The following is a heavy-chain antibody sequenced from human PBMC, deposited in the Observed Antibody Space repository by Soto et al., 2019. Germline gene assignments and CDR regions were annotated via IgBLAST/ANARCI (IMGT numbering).Heavy chain of an antibody. CDR3: ARRMTMVRGVMDV. CDR2: IYPGDSDT. Sequence: GESLKISCKGSGYSFTCYWIGWVRQMPGKGLEWMGIIYPGDSDTRYSPSFQGQVTISADKSISTAYLQWSSLKASDTAMYYCARRMTMVRGVMDVWGQGTTVTVSS. D-gene: IGHD3-10*01. CDR1: GYSFTCYW. J-gene: IGHJ6*02. V-gene: IGHV5-51*01.